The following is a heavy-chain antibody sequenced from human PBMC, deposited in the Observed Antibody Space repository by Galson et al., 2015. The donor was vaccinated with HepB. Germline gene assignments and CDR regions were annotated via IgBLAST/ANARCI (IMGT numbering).Heavy chain of an antibody. CDR1: GFTFSSYA. CDR3: ARDSGDCSSVSCPARGYYYYGMDV. V-gene: IGHV3-30-3*01. J-gene: IGHJ6*02. D-gene: IGHD2-2*01. CDR2: ISYAGSNK. Sequence: SLRLSCAASGFTFSSYAMHWVRQAPGKGLEWVAVISYAGSNKYYADSVKGRFTMSRDNSKNTLYLQMNSLRPEDTAVYYCARDSGDCSSVSCPARGYYYYGMDVWGQGTTVTVSS.